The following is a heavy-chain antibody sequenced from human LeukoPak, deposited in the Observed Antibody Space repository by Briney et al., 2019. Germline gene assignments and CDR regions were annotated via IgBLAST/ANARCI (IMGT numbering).Heavy chain of an antibody. CDR1: GGSISSSSYY. CDR2: IYYSGST. Sequence: PSETLSLTCTVSGGSISSSSYYWGWIRQPPGKGLEWIGSIYYSGSTYYNPSLKSRVTISVDTSKNQFSLKLSSVTAADTAVYYCARHSFTDAFDIWGQGTMVTVSS. D-gene: IGHD3-3*02. J-gene: IGHJ3*02. V-gene: IGHV4-39*01. CDR3: ARHSFTDAFDI.